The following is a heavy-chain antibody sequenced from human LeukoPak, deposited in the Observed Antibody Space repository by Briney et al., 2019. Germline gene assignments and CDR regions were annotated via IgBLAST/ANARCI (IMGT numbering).Heavy chain of an antibody. CDR3: AREGTVDYYDSSGFDY. D-gene: IGHD3-22*01. J-gene: IGHJ4*02. V-gene: IGHV4-61*02. Sequence: SQTLSLTCTVSGGSISSGSYYWRWIRQPAGTGLEWIGRIYTSGSTNYNPSLKSRVTISVDTSKNQFSLKLSSVTAADTAVYYCAREGTVDYYDSSGFDYWGQGTLVTVSS. CDR2: IYTSGST. CDR1: GGSISSGSYY.